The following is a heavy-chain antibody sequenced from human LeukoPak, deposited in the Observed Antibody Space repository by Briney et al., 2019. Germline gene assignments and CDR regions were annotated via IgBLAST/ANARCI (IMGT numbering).Heavy chain of an antibody. CDR1: GYTFTSYY. CDR2: INPSGGST. V-gene: IGHV1-46*01. CDR3: ARPGIAATVRPYYYYMDV. D-gene: IGHD6-13*01. Sequence: ASVKVSCKASGYTFTSYYMHWVRQAPGQGLEWMGIINPSGGSTSYAQKFQGRVTMTRDMSTSTVYMELSSLRSEDTAVYYCARPGIAATVRPYYYYMDVWGKGTTVTVSS. J-gene: IGHJ6*03.